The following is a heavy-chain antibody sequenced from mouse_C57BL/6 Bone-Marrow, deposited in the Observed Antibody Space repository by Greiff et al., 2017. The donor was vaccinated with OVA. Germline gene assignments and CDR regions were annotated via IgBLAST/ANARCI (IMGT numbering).Heavy chain of an antibody. J-gene: IGHJ3*01. Sequence: QVQLQQSGPELVKPGASVKISCKASGYAFSSSWMNWVKQRPGRGLEWIGRIDPNSGGTKYNEKFKSKATLTVDKPSSTAYMQLSSLTSEDSAVYYCARGYYGNLAWFAYWGQGTLVTVSA. CDR3: ARGYYGNLAWFAY. D-gene: IGHD2-1*01. CDR2: IDPNSGGT. V-gene: IGHV1-72*01. CDR1: GYAFSSSW.